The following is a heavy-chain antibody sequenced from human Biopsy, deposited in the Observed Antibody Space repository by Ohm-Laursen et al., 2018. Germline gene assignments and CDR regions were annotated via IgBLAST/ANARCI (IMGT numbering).Heavy chain of an antibody. CDR3: ARDALGGGSYRFFY. D-gene: IGHD1-26*01. CDR1: GGTFTNYA. J-gene: IGHJ4*02. CDR2: VIPIFGTA. Sequence: SSVKVSCKASGGTFTNYAISWVRQAPGQGLEWMGGVIPIFGTANYAQKFQGRVTITADESTSTAYMELSSLRSDDTAVYYCARDALGGGSYRFFYWGQGSLVTVSS. V-gene: IGHV1-69*01.